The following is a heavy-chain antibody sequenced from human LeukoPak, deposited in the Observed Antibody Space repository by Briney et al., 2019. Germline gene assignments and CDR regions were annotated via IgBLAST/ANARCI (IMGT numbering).Heavy chain of an antibody. CDR1: GFSFSSFS. D-gene: IGHD2-2*01. Sequence: GGSLRLSCAASGFSFSSFSMNWVRQAPGKGLEWVSYISSFSGTIYYADSVKGRFTISRDNAKNSLYLQMNSLRAEDTAVYYCAKDPVRYCSSTSCYGLDPWGQGTLVTVSS. J-gene: IGHJ5*02. CDR3: AKDPVRYCSSTSCYGLDP. V-gene: IGHV3-48*01. CDR2: ISSFSGTI.